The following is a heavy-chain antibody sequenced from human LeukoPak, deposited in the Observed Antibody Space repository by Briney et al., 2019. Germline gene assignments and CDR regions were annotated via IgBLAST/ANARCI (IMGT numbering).Heavy chain of an antibody. CDR2: INTNTGNP. D-gene: IGHD1-26*01. CDR3: ARLPRLLNSGSYEPLDY. V-gene: IGHV7-4-1*02. CDR1: GYTFTSYA. Sequence: ASVKVSCKASGYTFTSYAMNWVRQAPGQGLEWMGWINTNTGNPTYAQGFTGRFVFSLDTSVSTAYLQISSLKAEDTAVYYCARLPRLLNSGSYEPLDYWGQGTLVTVSS. J-gene: IGHJ4*02.